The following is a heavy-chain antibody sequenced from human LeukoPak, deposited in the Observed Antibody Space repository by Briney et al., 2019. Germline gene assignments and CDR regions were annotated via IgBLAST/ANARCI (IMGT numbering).Heavy chain of an antibody. Sequence: SETLSLTCTVSGGSISSGSYYWSWIRQPPGKGLEWIGYIYYSGSTNYNPSLKSRVTISVDTSKNQFSLKLSSVTAADTAVYYCARENYYGSGSYYSWFDPWGQGTLVTVSS. J-gene: IGHJ5*02. V-gene: IGHV4-61*01. CDR3: ARENYYGSGSYYSWFDP. CDR1: GGSISSGSYY. D-gene: IGHD3-10*01. CDR2: IYYSGST.